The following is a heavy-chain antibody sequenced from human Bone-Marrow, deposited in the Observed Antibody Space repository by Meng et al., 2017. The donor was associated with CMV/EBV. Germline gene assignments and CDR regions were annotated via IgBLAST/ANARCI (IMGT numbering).Heavy chain of an antibody. V-gene: IGHV3-30*14. CDR1: GFTFGDYA. CDR3: AKSGVTDY. CDR2: ISYDGTNK. D-gene: IGHD1-26*01. Sequence: GESLKISCTASGFTFGDYAMSWVRQAPGKGLEWVAVISYDGTNKYYADSVKGRFTISRDNSKNTLYLQMNSLRAEDTAVYYCAKSGVTDYWGHGTLVTVSS. J-gene: IGHJ4*01.